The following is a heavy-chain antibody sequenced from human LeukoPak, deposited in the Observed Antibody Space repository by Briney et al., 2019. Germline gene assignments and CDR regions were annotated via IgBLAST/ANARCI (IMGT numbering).Heavy chain of an antibody. J-gene: IGHJ4*02. D-gene: IGHD1-26*01. Sequence: PGGSLRLSCAASGFTVRTNYMSWGRQAAGKGLEWVSVIYSGDSTYSAESVKGRFTISRDNSKNTLYLQMNSLRAEDTAVYYCARALVGATGYWGQGTLVTVPS. CDR1: GFTVRTNY. V-gene: IGHV3-66*01. CDR2: IYSGDST. CDR3: ARALVGATGY.